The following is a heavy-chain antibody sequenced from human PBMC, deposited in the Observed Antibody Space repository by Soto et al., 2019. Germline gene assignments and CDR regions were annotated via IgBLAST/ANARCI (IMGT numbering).Heavy chain of an antibody. Sequence: EVQLVESGGGLIQRGGSLRLSCAASGFTFGHYSMNWVRQAPGKGPEWVSYIISDNRTINYADSVKGRFIITRDNAKKSLYLQVHSLRDEDAAVYYCAREGWPLLQSGMDVWGQGTTVTVSS. CDR2: IISDNRTI. J-gene: IGHJ6*02. CDR3: AREGWPLLQSGMDV. CDR1: GFTFGHYS. V-gene: IGHV3-48*02. D-gene: IGHD2-15*01.